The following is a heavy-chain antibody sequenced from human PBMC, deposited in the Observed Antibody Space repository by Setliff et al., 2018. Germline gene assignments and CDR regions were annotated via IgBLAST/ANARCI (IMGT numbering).Heavy chain of an antibody. V-gene: IGHV3-53*01. D-gene: IGHD3-16*01. J-gene: IGHJ6*04. Sequence: GGSLRLSCAASGFIVCNNEMSWVRQAPGKGLEWVSVTYVGGATDYAESVRGRFTSSRDKSKNTLYLQMNSLRGEDTAVYFCACLDWGENFFNVDVWGKGTTVTVSS. CDR2: TYVGGAT. CDR1: GFIVCNNE. CDR3: ACLDWGENFFNVDV.